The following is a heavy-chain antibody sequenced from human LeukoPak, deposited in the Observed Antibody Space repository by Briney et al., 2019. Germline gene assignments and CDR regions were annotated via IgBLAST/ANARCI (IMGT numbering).Heavy chain of an antibody. J-gene: IGHJ4*02. Sequence: SETLSLTCTVSGGFISSSSYYWGWIRQPPGKGLEWIGSIYYSGSTYYNPSLKSRVTISVDTSKNQFSLKLSSVTAADTAVNYYARQGDFYNPDYWGQGTLVTVSS. CDR3: ARQGDFYNPDY. CDR1: GGFISSSSYY. D-gene: IGHD5-24*01. CDR2: IYYSGST. V-gene: IGHV4-39*01.